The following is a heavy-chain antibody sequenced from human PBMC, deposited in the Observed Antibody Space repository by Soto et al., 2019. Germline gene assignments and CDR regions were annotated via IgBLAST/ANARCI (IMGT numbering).Heavy chain of an antibody. CDR1: GFSLTTSGVG. J-gene: IGHJ4*02. Sequence: QITLNESGPTVVRPTETLTLTCRFSGFSLTTSGVGVGWIRQSPGKAPEWLALIYWDDDKRYSASLKSRLTIPKDPSKNPVVLNVSELDPTDTATYYCAHRVLRTVFGLVTTTAIYFDFWGQGTPVAVSS. CDR3: AHRVLRTVFGLVTTTAIYFDF. V-gene: IGHV2-5*02. D-gene: IGHD3-3*01. CDR2: IYWDDDK.